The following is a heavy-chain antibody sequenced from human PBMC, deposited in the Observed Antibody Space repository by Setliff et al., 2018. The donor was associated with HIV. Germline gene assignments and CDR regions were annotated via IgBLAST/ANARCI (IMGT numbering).Heavy chain of an antibody. J-gene: IGHJ3*02. Sequence: HLGGSLRLSCEASGFTFSSYWMSWVRQGPGKGLEWVANMKPDGGEINYADSVKGRFTISRDNAKNSLYLQMNSLRPEDTALYYCAKTSLSRFWDAFDIWGQGTMVTVSS. CDR1: GFTFSSYW. V-gene: IGHV3-7*03. CDR3: AKTSLSRFWDAFDI. CDR2: MKPDGGEI.